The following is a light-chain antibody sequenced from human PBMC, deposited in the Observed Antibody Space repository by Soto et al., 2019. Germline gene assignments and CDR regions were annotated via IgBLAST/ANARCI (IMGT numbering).Light chain of an antibody. Sequence: QSALTQPASVSGSPGQSITISCTGTSSDIGGYNYVSWYQQHPGKAPKLMIYDVNIRPSGVSNRFSGSKSGNTASLTISGLQAEDEADYYCTSWTTSTTMIFGGGTKVTVL. CDR3: TSWTTSTTMI. CDR1: SSDIGGYNY. J-gene: IGLJ2*01. CDR2: DVN. V-gene: IGLV2-14*03.